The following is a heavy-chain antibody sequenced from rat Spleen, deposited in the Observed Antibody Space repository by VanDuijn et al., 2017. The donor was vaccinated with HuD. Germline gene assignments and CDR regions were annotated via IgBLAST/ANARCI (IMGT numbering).Heavy chain of an antibody. J-gene: IGHJ2*01. D-gene: IGHD1-6*01. CDR2: ISYDGSST. Sequence: EVQLVESDGGLVQPGRSLKLSCAASGFTFSDYYMAWVRQAPTKGLEWVATISYDGSSTYYRDSVKGRFSISRDNAKSALSLQMDSLRSEDTATYYCARRYYGYTYFDYWGQGVMVTVSS. V-gene: IGHV5-7*01. CDR3: ARRYYGYTYFDY. CDR1: GFTFSDYY.